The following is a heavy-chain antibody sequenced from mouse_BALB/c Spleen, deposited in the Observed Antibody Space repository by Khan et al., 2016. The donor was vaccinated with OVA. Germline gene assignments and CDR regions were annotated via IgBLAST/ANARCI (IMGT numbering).Heavy chain of an antibody. J-gene: IGHJ2*01. D-gene: IGHD1-2*01. CDR2: IGYSGST. V-gene: IGHV3-1*02. Sequence: VQLKQSGPGLVKPSQSLSLTCTVTGYSITSGYGWNWIRQFPGNKLEWMGYIGYSGSTNYNPSLKSRISITRDTSKNQFFLQLNSVTTEDTATYYCARTASIKYWGQGTTLTVSS. CDR3: ARTASIKY. CDR1: GYSITSGYG.